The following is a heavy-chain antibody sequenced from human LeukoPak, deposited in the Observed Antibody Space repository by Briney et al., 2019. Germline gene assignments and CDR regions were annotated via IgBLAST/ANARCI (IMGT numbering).Heavy chain of an antibody. Sequence: GGSLRLSCSASGFTFGDYAVDWFRQAPGKGLEWVGFIRSKAYGGTPEHAASVKGRFTISRDDSKSIAYLQMNSLKTEDTAMYYCTRFSAYYFDSSASDYFDYWGQGTLVTVSS. CDR3: TRFSAYYFDSSASDYFDY. V-gene: IGHV3-49*03. CDR1: GFTFGDYA. J-gene: IGHJ4*02. CDR2: IRSKAYGGTP. D-gene: IGHD3-22*01.